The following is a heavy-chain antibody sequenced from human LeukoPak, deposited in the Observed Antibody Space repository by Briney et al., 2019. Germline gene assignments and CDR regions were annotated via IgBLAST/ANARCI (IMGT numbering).Heavy chain of an antibody. D-gene: IGHD1-1*01. CDR1: GYTFTSNY. CDR2: IYPRDGST. CDR3: ASNPPNTGDFYY. V-gene: IGHV1-46*01. Sequence: PGASVKVSCKASGYTFTSNYIHWVRQAPGQGLEWMGMIYPRDGSTSYAQKFQGRVTVTRDTSTSTVHMELSGLRSEDTAVYYCASNPPNTGDFYYWGLGSLVTVSS. J-gene: IGHJ4*02.